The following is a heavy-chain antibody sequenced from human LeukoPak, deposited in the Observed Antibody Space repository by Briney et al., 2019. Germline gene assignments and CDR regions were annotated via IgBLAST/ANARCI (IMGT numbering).Heavy chain of an antibody. CDR1: GGSISSYY. J-gene: IGHJ2*01. D-gene: IGHD4-23*01. CDR2: IYTSGST. Sequence: SETLSLTCTVSGGSISSYYWSWIRQPAGKGLEWIGRIYTSGSTNYNPSLKSRVTMSVDTSKNQFSLKLSSVTTADTAVYYCARDYGGNHNSGYWYFDLWGRGTLVTVSS. CDR3: ARDYGGNHNSGYWYFDL. V-gene: IGHV4-4*07.